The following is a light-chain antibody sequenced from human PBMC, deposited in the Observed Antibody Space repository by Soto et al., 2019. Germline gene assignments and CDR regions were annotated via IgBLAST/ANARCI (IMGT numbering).Light chain of an antibody. V-gene: IGKV3-15*01. CDR1: QSINGD. CDR2: GAT. Sequence: ERLMTQSPATLSVSPGERATLSCRACQSINGDLAWYQQRPGQAPRLLIFGATTRATDVPARFSGSGSGTDFTLTINSLQSDDAAVYYCQQYNSWPLAFGGGTKVELK. CDR3: QQYNSWPLA. J-gene: IGKJ4*01.